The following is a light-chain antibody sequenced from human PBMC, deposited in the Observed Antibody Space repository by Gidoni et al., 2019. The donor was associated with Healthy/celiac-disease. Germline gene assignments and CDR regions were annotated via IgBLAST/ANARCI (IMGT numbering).Light chain of an antibody. J-gene: IGKJ1*01. CDR2: AAS. CDR3: QQSYSTPPWT. CDR1: QSISSY. V-gene: IGKV1-39*01. Sequence: DIQMTQSPSSLSASVGDRVTIPCRASQSISSYLNWYQQKPGKAPKLLIYAASSLQSGVPSRFSGSESGTDCTLTISRLQPEDFATYYCQQSYSTPPWTFGQGTKVEIK.